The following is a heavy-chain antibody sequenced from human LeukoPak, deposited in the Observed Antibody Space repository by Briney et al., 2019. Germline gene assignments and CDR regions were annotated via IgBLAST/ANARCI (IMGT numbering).Heavy chain of an antibody. J-gene: IGHJ4*02. V-gene: IGHV1-46*01. CDR3: ARALTGYSNYPNY. CDR1: GYTFTSYY. Sequence: GASVKVSCKASGYTFTSYYMHWVRQAPGQGLEWMGIINPSGGSTSYAQKFQGRVTMTRDTSISTAYMELSRLRSDDTAVYYCARALTGYSNYPNYWGQGTLVTVSS. D-gene: IGHD4-11*01. CDR2: INPSGGST.